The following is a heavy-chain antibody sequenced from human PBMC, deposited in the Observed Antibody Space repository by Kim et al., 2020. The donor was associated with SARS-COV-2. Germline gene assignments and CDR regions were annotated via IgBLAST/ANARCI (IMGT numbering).Heavy chain of an antibody. CDR1: GFTFSSYS. V-gene: IGHV3-21*01. CDR2: ISSSSSYI. Sequence: GGSLRLSCAASGFTFSSYSMNWVRQAPGKGLEWVSSISSSSSYIYYADSVKGRFTISRDNAKNSLYLQMNSLRAEDTAVYYCVGIRKSSGWYNRSFDYWGQGTLVTVSS. J-gene: IGHJ4*02. CDR3: VGIRKSSGWYNRSFDY. D-gene: IGHD6-19*01.